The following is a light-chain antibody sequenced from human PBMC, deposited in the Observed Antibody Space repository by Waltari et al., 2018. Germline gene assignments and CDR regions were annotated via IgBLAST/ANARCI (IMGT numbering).Light chain of an antibody. CDR3: QQYNVWPPIT. CDR1: QGIYTN. Sequence: EVLMTQSPATLSVSPGERATITCRASQGIYTNLAWYQQKPDQSPRLLIYDASTRASGTPARFSGSGSGTEFTLTIGSLQSEDSAIYICQQYNVWPPITFGQGTRLEIK. J-gene: IGKJ5*01. CDR2: DAS. V-gene: IGKV3-15*01.